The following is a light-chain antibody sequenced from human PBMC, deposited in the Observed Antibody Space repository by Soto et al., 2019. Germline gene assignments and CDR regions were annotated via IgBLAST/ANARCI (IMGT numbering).Light chain of an antibody. J-gene: IGLJ2*01. CDR3: CSYAGSLVV. V-gene: IGLV2-23*01. Sequence: QSALTQPASVSGSPGQSITMSCTGTSSDVGSYNLVSWYQQHPGKAPKLMIYEGSKRPSGVSNRFSVSKSGNTASLTISGLQAEDEADYYCCSYAGSLVVFGGGTKLTVL. CDR2: EGS. CDR1: SSDVGSYNL.